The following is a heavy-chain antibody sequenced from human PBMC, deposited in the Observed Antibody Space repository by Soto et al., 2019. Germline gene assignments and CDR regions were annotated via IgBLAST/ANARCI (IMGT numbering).Heavy chain of an antibody. CDR3: ARGRDCGGDCYLGMDV. Sequence: SETLSLRCTVSGSSISSGGYCWSWIRQHPRKGLEWIGYISYSGSPYYNPSLESRVTISVDTSKIQFSLKLSSVSAADTAVYYCARGRDCGGDCYLGMDVWGHGTTVTVSS. D-gene: IGHD2-21*02. J-gene: IGHJ6*02. CDR2: ISYSGSP. CDR1: GSSISSGGYC. V-gene: IGHV4-31*03.